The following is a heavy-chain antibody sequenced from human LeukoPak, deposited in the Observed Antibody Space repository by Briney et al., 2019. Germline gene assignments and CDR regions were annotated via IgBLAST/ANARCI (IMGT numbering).Heavy chain of an antibody. CDR1: GFTFSGYA. Sequence: GGSLRLSCAASGFTFSGYAMSWVRQAPGKGLEWVSAISGSGGSTYYADSVKGRFTISRDNSKNTLYLQMNGLRAEDTAVYYCAKTSAGATVFDYWGQGTLVTVSS. D-gene: IGHD1-26*01. CDR3: AKTSAGATVFDY. V-gene: IGHV3-23*01. J-gene: IGHJ4*02. CDR2: ISGSGGST.